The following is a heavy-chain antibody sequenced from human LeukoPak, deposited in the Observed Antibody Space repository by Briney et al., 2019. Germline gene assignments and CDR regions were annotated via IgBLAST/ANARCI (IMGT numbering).Heavy chain of an antibody. D-gene: IGHD3-22*01. J-gene: IGHJ4*02. CDR1: KFTFSDYW. CDR2: MNQLGNEK. V-gene: IGHV3-7*04. CDR3: ARGTYYYEF. Sequence: GGSLRFSCAASKFTFSDYWMTWVRQAPGKGAEWVAYMNQLGNEKKYLDSVKGRFTISRDNAKNSLYLQMTSLRVDDTAVYYCARGTYYYEFWGQGTLVTVSS.